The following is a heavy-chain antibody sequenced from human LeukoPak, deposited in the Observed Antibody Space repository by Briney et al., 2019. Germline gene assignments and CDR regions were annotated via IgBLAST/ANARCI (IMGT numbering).Heavy chain of an antibody. Sequence: SETLSLTCTVPGGSLNGYYWSWIRQSPGKGLESLGYIYYTGSTNYNPSLKSRVTMPVETSRNKFFLSLSSVTCADTAVHYCAGHFGSGITMVRGVRRGFDYWGQGTLVTVS. D-gene: IGHD3-10*01. CDR1: GGSLNGYY. V-gene: IGHV4-59*01. J-gene: IGHJ4*02. CDR2: IYYTGST. CDR3: AGHFGSGITMVRGVRRGFDY.